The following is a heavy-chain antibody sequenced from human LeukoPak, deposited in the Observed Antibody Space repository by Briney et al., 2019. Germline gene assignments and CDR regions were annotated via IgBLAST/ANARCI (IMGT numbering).Heavy chain of an antibody. J-gene: IGHJ6*03. CDR3: ARNPPCSSTSCRSYYYYYMDV. CDR2: IIPIFGTA. CDR1: GGIFSSYA. V-gene: IGHV1-69*05. D-gene: IGHD2-2*01. Sequence: SVKVSCKASGGIFSSYAISWVRQAPGQGLEWMGGIIPIFGTANYAQKFQGRVTITTDESTSTAYMELSSLRSEDTAVYYCARNPPCSSTSCRSYYYYYMDVWGKGTTVTVSS.